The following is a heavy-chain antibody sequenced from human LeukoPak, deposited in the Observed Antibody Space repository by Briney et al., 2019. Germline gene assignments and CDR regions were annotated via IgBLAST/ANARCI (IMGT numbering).Heavy chain of an antibody. CDR1: GYTFTGYY. D-gene: IGHD1-7*01. Sequence: GASVNVSCKASGYTFTGYYMHWVRQAPGQGLEWMGWINPNSGGTNYAQKFQGWVTMTRDTSISTAYMELSRLRSDDTAVYYCARALNWNYRRAFDYWGQGTLVTVSS. CDR3: ARALNWNYRRAFDY. J-gene: IGHJ4*02. CDR2: INPNSGGT. V-gene: IGHV1-2*04.